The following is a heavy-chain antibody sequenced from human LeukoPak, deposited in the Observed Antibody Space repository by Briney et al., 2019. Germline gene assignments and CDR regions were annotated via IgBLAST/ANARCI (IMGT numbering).Heavy chain of an antibody. D-gene: IGHD2-15*01. CDR3: TTWPAAHLKFDC. CDR1: GFSFANAW. CDR2: IKSKTDGETT. Sequence: GGALRLSCAASGFSFANAWMSWVRQAPGKGLEWVGRIKSKTDGETTDYATPVRGRFTISRDDSKNTVYLQMNSLKTEDTAVYYCTTWPAAHLKFDCWGQGTLVTVSS. J-gene: IGHJ4*02. V-gene: IGHV3-15*01.